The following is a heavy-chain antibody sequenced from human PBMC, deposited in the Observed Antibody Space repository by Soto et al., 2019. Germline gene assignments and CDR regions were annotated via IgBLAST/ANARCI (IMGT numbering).Heavy chain of an antibody. J-gene: IGHJ4*02. Sequence: QLQLQESGPGLVKPSETLSLTCIVSGDSITTTTYYWGWIRQSPGKGLEWIGSFHCTGRTSYNPSLKSRVTIFVDTSKNQFSLIVNDVTAADTAVYYCAKYTSGTMRDYWGQGTLVTVSS. CDR2: FHCTGRT. V-gene: IGHV4-39*01. CDR3: AKYTSGTMRDY. CDR1: GDSITTTTYY. D-gene: IGHD5-18*01.